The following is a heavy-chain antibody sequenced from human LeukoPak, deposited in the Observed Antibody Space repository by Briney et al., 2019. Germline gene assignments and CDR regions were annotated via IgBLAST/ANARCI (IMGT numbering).Heavy chain of an antibody. CDR3: ANTTRVAPDGRAEYFQH. D-gene: IGHD5-12*01. J-gene: IGHJ1*01. Sequence: ETLSLTCTVSGGSISSYSWSWIRQPPGKGLEWIGCRYVGGRDLYNPSLKSRVTISVDASEKQISLSLRSVTAADTAMYYCANTTRVAPDGRAEYFQHWGQGTLAIVSS. CDR1: GGSISSYS. CDR2: RYVGGRD. V-gene: IGHV4-59*03.